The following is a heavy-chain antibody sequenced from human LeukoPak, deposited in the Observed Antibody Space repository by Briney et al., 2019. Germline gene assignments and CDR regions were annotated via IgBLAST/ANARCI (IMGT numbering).Heavy chain of an antibody. D-gene: IGHD1-26*01. J-gene: IGHJ4*02. CDR1: GFTFSSYS. CDR2: ISSSSSYI. V-gene: IGHV3-21*01. CDR3: ARGPLEATTDY. Sequence: GGSLRLSCAASGFTFSSYSMNWVRQAPGKGLEWVSSISSSSSYIYYADSVKGRFTISRDNAKNTLYLQMNSLRAEDTAVYYCARGPLEATTDYWGQGTLVTVSS.